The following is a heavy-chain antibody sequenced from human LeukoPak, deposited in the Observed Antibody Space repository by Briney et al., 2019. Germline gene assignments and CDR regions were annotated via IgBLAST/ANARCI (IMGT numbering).Heavy chain of an antibody. Sequence: SVKVSCKASGGTFSSHAISWVRQAPGQGLEWMGGIIPIFGTANYAQKFQGRVTITADESTSTAHMELSSLRSEDTAVYYCARILDSSGWYGFDYWGQGTLVTVSS. D-gene: IGHD6-19*01. J-gene: IGHJ4*02. V-gene: IGHV1-69*01. CDR1: GGTFSSHA. CDR3: ARILDSSGWYGFDY. CDR2: IIPIFGTA.